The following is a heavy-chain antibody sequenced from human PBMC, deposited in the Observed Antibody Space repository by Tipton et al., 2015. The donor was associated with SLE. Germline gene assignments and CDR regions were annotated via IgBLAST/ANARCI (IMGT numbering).Heavy chain of an antibody. CDR3: ARRWVQTVFDY. V-gene: IGHV5-51*03. J-gene: IGHJ4*02. Sequence: QLVQSGPEVKKPGEALQISCKTSGYSFTNSWIVWFRHMPGKGLECMGMIDPSDSDTRYNPSFQGHVSMSIDRSTTTAYLQWRSLKASDTAMYFCARRWVQTVFDYWGQRTLVTVSS. CDR1: GYSFTNSW. CDR2: IDPSDSDT. D-gene: IGHD3-10*01.